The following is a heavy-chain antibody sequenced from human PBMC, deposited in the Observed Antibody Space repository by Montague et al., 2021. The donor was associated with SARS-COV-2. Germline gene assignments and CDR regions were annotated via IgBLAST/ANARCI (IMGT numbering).Heavy chain of an antibody. D-gene: IGHD6-13*01. CDR1: GGSFSTYY. Sequence: SETLSLTCTVSGGSFSTYYWTWIRQSPGKGLEWIGHIYYTGSTKNNPSLKSRVTTSLDTSKTQFSLKLKSVTAADTAMYYCASHFVWQQLSTWGQGTLVSVSS. CDR2: IYYTGST. CDR3: ASHFVWQQLST. J-gene: IGHJ4*02. V-gene: IGHV4-59*08.